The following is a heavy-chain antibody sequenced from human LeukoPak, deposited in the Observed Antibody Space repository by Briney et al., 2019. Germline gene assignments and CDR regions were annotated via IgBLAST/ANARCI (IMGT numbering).Heavy chain of an antibody. CDR3: ARRSSSSWYIWFDP. V-gene: IGHV4-39*01. D-gene: IGHD6-13*01. CDR2: INYSGST. CDR1: GDSISSSSYY. J-gene: IGHJ5*02. Sequence: SETLSLTCTVSGDSISSSSYYWGWIRQPPGKGLEWIGSINYSGSTYYNPSLKSRVTISVDTSKNQFSLKLSSVTAADTAVYYCARRSSSSWYIWFDPWGQGTLVTVSS.